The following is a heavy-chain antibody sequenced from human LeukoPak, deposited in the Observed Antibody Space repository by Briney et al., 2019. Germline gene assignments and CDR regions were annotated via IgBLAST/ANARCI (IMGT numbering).Heavy chain of an antibody. CDR1: GGSISSSRYY. CDR2: SYYSGST. J-gene: IGHJ4*02. V-gene: IGHV4-39*01. CDR3: ARLGVTMPVPDY. Sequence: PSETLSLTCTVSGGSISSSRYYWGWIRQPPGKGREWIVSSYYSGSTYYNPSLKRRVTISVDTSKTQFSLTLSSVTAADTAVYYCARLGVTMPVPDYWGQGTLVTVSS. D-gene: IGHD4-11*01.